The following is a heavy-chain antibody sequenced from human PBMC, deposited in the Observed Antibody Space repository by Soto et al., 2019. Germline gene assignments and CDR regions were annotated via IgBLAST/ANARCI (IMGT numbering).Heavy chain of an antibody. V-gene: IGHV4-59*08. Sequence: PSETLSLTCTVSGGSISSYYWSWIRQPPGKGLEWIGYIYYSGSTYYNPSLKSRVTISLDTSKNRFSLKLSSVTAADTAVYYCARVQLFAFDIWGQGTMVTVSS. CDR1: GGSISSYY. CDR2: IYYSGST. CDR3: ARVQLFAFDI. D-gene: IGHD4-4*01. J-gene: IGHJ3*02.